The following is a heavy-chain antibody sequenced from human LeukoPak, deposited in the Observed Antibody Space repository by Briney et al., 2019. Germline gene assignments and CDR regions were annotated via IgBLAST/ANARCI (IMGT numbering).Heavy chain of an antibody. CDR2: IHQSGST. D-gene: IGHD2-21*02. Sequence: PSGTLSLTCDVSGVAIRSGHWWSWVRQIPGKGLEWIGEIHQSGSTNYHASLKSRVTISVDTSKNQFSLKLSSVTAADTAVYYCARAGYCGGDCYPAKFDYWGQGTLVTVSS. V-gene: IGHV4-4*02. CDR1: GVAIRSGHW. CDR3: ARAGYCGGDCYPAKFDY. J-gene: IGHJ4*02.